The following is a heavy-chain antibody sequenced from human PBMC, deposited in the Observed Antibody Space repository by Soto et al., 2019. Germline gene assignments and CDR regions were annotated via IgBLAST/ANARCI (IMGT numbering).Heavy chain of an antibody. CDR2: MNPNSGNT. J-gene: IGHJ5*02. V-gene: IGHV1-8*01. D-gene: IGHD6-13*01. CDR3: AIRVWGQQLVNFDP. Sequence: QVQLVQSGAEVKKPGASVKVSCKASGYTFTSYDINWVRQATGQGLEWMGWMNPNSGNTGYAQKFQGRVTMTRNTSISTDYMELSSLRSEDAAVYYCAIRVWGQQLVNFDPWGQGTLVTVSS. CDR1: GYTFTSYD.